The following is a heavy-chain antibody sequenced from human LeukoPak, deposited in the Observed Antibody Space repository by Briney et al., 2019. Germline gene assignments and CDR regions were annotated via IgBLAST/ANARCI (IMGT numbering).Heavy chain of an antibody. V-gene: IGHV3-74*01. CDR2: IDSDGTNR. J-gene: IGHJ4*02. CDR3: EGRANGLPEY. CDR1: GFTFSRYW. Sequence: GGSLRLSCAASGFTFSRYWMHWVRQAPGKGLVWVSRIDSDGTNRDYADSVKGRFTISRDNAKNTVYLQMNSLRDEDTAVYYCEGRANGLPEYWGQGSLVTVSS. D-gene: IGHD2-15*01.